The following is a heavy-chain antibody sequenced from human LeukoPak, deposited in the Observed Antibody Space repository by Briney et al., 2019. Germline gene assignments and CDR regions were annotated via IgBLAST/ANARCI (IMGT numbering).Heavy chain of an antibody. J-gene: IGHJ6*03. V-gene: IGHV4-34*01. D-gene: IGHD1-7*01. CDR2: INHSGST. CDR1: GGSFRCYY. Sequence: SGPPPPPFAADGGSFRCYYWRWIRLPPGKGQEWIGEINHSGSTNYNPSLKSRVTISVDTSKNQFSLKLSSVTAADTAVYYCARGGAGTTGYYYMDVWGKGTTVTVSS. CDR3: ARGGAGTTGYYYMDV.